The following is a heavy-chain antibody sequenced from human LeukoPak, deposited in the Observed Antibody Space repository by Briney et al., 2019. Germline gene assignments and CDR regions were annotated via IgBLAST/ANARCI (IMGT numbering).Heavy chain of an antibody. J-gene: IGHJ3*02. D-gene: IGHD6-25*01. CDR2: INSDGSST. CDR3: ARRSAAKDDFDI. Sequence: PGGSLRLSCAASGFTFSSYWMHWVRQAPGKGLVWVSRINSDGSSTSYADSVKGRFTISRDNAKNTLYLQMNSLRAEDTAVYYCARRSAAKDDFDIWGQGTMVTVSS. CDR1: GFTFSSYW. V-gene: IGHV3-74*01.